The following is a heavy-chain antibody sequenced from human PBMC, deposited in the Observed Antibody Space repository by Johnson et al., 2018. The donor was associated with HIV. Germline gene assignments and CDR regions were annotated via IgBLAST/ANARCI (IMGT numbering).Heavy chain of an antibody. CDR1: GFTFDDYD. D-gene: IGHD3-3*01. CDR2: INWNGGST. J-gene: IGHJ3*02. V-gene: IGHV3-20*04. CDR3: ARKIRITIFGLVISQSNDAFDI. Sequence: VQLVESGGGLVQPGGSLRLSCAASGFTFDDYDMSWVRQTPGKGLEWVSVINWNGGSTDYADSVKGRFTISSDNAKNSLYLQMNSLRVEDTALYYCARKIRITIFGLVISQSNDAFDIWGKGTMVTVSS.